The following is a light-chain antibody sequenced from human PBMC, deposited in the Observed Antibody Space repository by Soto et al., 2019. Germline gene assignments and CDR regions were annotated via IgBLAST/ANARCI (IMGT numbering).Light chain of an antibody. Sequence: DLQMTQSPSTLSASVGDRVTITCRASESIRAWLAWYQQKPGKAPKLLIFKASNLHSGVPSRFSGSGSGTEFTLTISSLQPDDSATYYCHQYNTYSYTFGQGTKVEVK. J-gene: IGKJ2*01. CDR1: ESIRAW. V-gene: IGKV1-5*03. CDR2: KAS. CDR3: HQYNTYSYT.